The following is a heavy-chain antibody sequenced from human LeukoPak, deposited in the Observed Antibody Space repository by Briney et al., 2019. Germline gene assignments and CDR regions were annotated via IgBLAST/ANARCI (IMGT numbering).Heavy chain of an antibody. CDR3: ARLEKLRYFDWLSHDAFDI. CDR1: GGSISNYY. J-gene: IGHJ3*02. CDR2: IHYSGNT. Sequence: SETLSLTCTVSGGSISNYYWNWIRQPPGKGLEWFGYIHYSGNTNYNPSLKSRVTISVDTSKNQFSLKLSSVTAADTAVYYCARLEKLRYFDWLSHDAFDIWGQGTMVTVSS. D-gene: IGHD3-9*01. V-gene: IGHV4-59*12.